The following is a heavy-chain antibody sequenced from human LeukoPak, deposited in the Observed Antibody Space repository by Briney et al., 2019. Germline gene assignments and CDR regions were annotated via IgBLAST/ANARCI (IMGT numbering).Heavy chain of an antibody. J-gene: IGHJ4*02. V-gene: IGHV4-59*01. D-gene: IGHD2-15*01. CDR1: GGSISSYY. Sequence: ASETLSLTCTVSGGSISSYYWSWIRQPPGKGLEWIGYIYYSGSTNYNPSLKSRVTISVDTSKNQFSLKLTSVTAADTAVYHCARGICIGGSCYSDPSDYWGQGTLVTVSS. CDR2: IYYSGST. CDR3: ARGICIGGSCYSDPSDY.